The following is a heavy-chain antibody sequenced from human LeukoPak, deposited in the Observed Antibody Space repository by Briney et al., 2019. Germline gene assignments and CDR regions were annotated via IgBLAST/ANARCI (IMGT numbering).Heavy chain of an antibody. D-gene: IGHD2-21*01. CDR3: ALAPGWFDP. CDR2: IIPIFGTA. Sequence: APLKVSSTASRGTFSTYAISSVRQAPGQRLEWMGGIIPIFGTANYAQKFQRRVTLTTEETTSTAYMELSSLRSEDTAVYYCALAPGWFDPWGQGTLVTVSS. CDR1: RGTFSTYA. V-gene: IGHV1-69*05. J-gene: IGHJ5*02.